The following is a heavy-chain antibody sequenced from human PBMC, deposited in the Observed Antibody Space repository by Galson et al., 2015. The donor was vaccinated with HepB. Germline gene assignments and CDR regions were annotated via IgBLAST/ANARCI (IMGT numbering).Heavy chain of an antibody. J-gene: IGHJ4*02. V-gene: IGHV1-69*13. Sequence: SVKVSCKASGGTFSSYAISWVRQAPGQGLEWMGGIIPIFGTANYAQKFQGRVTITADESTSTAYMELSSLRSEDTAGYYCARGDTAMDYFDYWGQGTLVTVSS. CDR1: GGTFSSYA. CDR3: ARGDTAMDYFDY. CDR2: IIPIFGTA. D-gene: IGHD5-18*01.